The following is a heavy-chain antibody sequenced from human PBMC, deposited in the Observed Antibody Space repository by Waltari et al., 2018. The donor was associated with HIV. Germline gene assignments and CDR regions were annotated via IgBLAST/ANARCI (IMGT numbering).Heavy chain of an antibody. D-gene: IGHD2-15*01. Sequence: SMNWVRQAPGKGLEWISYITSSSSTIYYADSVKGRFTISRDNAKNSLYLQMNSLRAEDTAVYYCARLMVVAGTPYYGLDVWGQGTTVTVSS. CDR2: ITSSSSTI. CDR3: ARLMVVAGTPYYGLDV. J-gene: IGHJ6*02. V-gene: IGHV3-48*01. CDR1: S.